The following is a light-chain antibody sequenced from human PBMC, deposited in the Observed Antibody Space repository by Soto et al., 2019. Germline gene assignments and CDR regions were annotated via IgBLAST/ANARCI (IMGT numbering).Light chain of an antibody. CDR3: SSYAGSNNLYV. Sequence: QSALTQPSSASGSPGQSVTISCTGTSSDVGGYNYVSWYQQHPGKAPKLMIYEVSKRPSGVPDRFSGSKSGNTASLTVSGLQAEDEADYYCSSYAGSNNLYVFGTGTQLTVL. J-gene: IGLJ1*01. CDR1: SSDVGGYNY. CDR2: EVS. V-gene: IGLV2-8*01.